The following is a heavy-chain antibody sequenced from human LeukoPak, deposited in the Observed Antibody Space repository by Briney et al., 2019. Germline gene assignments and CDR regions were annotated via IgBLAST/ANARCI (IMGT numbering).Heavy chain of an antibody. CDR3: ARRDSSGWSYS. CDR2: IYPGDSET. V-gene: IGHV5-51*01. J-gene: IGHJ4*02. D-gene: IGHD6-19*01. Sequence: GESLKISCKGSGYSFSIYWIGWVRQMPGKGLEWMGIIYPGDSETRYSPSFQGQVTVSADKSISTAYLQWSSLKASDTAMYYCARRDSSGWSYSWGQGTLVTVSS. CDR1: GYSFSIYW.